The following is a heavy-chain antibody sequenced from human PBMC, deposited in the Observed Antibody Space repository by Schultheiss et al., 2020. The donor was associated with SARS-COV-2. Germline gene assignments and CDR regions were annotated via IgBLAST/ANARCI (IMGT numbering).Heavy chain of an antibody. CDR1: GFTFSSYG. CDR3: AITRRAWFDP. CDR2: IWYDGSNK. V-gene: IGHV3-33*01. J-gene: IGHJ5*02. Sequence: GGSLRLSCAASGFTFSSYGMHWVRQAPGKGLEWVAVIWYDGSNKYYADSVKGRFTISRDNSKNTLYLQMSSLRAEDTAVYYCAITRRAWFDPWGQGTLVTVSS.